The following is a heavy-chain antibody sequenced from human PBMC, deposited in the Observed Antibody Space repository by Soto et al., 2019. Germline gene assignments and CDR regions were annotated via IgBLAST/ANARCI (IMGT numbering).Heavy chain of an antibody. CDR2: INAGNVNT. CDR3: AREQESGYYYYYMDV. V-gene: IGHV1-3*01. CDR1: GYSFTSYA. Sequence: ASVKVSCKASGYSFTSYAMHWVRQARGQRLEWMGWINAGNVNTKYSQKFQGRVSITSETSASTAYMEVSSLRSEDTAVYYCAREQESGYYYYYMDVWGKGTTVTVSS. J-gene: IGHJ6*03.